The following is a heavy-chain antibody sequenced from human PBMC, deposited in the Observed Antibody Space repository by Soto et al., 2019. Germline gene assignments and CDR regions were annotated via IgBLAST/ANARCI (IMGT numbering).Heavy chain of an antibody. CDR2: ITGSADKT. CDR1: GFNLGNYA. CDR3: ARDCSSSSCSVWHY. J-gene: IGHJ4*02. V-gene: IGHV3-23*01. D-gene: IGHD2-2*01. Sequence: GGSHRLSSTASGFNLGNYAMTWVRQAPGKGLEWVSGITGSADKTYYADSVKGRFIISRDNSKNTLYLQMNSLRAEDTALYYCARDCSSSSCSVWHYWGQGTLVTVSS.